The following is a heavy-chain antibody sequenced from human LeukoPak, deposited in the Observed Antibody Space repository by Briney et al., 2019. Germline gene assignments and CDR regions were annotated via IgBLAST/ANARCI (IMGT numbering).Heavy chain of an antibody. CDR2: INHSGST. Sequence: PSETLSLTCAVYGGSFSGYYWSWIRQPPGKGLEWIGEINHSGSTNYNPSLKSRVTISVDTSKNQFSLKLSSVTAADTAVYYCARLRYPIVLMHYWGQGTLVTVSS. CDR3: ARLRYPIVLMHY. J-gene: IGHJ4*02. D-gene: IGHD2-8*01. CDR1: GGSFSGYY. V-gene: IGHV4-34*01.